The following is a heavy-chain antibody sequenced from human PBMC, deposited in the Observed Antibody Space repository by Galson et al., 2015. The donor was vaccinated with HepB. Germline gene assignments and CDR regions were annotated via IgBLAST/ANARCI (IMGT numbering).Heavy chain of an antibody. CDR2: MNPNSGNT. J-gene: IGHJ5*02. CDR1: GSTFTSYD. D-gene: IGHD1-26*01. V-gene: IGHV1-8*01. Sequence: SVKVSCKASGSTFTSYDINWVRQATGQGLEWMGWMNPNSGNTGYAQKFQGRVTMARNTSISTAYMELSSLRSEDTAVYYCARGPNRYSGRYNWFDPWGQGTLLTVSS. CDR3: ARGPNRYSGRYNWFDP.